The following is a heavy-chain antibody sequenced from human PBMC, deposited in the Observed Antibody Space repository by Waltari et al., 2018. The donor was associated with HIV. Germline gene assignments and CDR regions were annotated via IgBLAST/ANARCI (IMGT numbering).Heavy chain of an antibody. CDR1: GGSFSGYY. V-gene: IGHV4-34*01. J-gene: IGHJ4*02. Sequence: QVQLQQWGAGLLKPSETLSLTCAVYGGSFSGYYWSWIRQPPGKGLEWIGEINHSGSTNYNPSLKSRVTISVDTSKNQFSLKLSSVTAADTAVYYCARGPGYYYDSSGYYYSGQGTLVTVSS. D-gene: IGHD3-22*01. CDR3: ARGPGYYYDSSGYYY. CDR2: INHSGST.